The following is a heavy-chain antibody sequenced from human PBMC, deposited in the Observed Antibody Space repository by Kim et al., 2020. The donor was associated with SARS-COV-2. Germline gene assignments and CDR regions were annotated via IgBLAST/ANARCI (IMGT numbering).Heavy chain of an antibody. D-gene: IGHD2-8*01. CDR3: ARLASVNGWFDP. V-gene: IGHV3-11*06. J-gene: IGHJ5*02. CDR2: ITSRSTYT. Sequence: GGSLRLSCAASGFIFSDYYMRWMRQPPGKGLEWVSYITSRSTYTDYVDSVKGRFTISRDNAKNTLYLQMNSLRAEDTAVYYCARLASVNGWFDPWGQGTLVTVSS. CDR1: GFIFSDYY.